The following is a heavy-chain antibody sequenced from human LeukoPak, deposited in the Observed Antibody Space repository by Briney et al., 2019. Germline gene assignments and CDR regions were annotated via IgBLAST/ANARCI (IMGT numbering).Heavy chain of an antibody. D-gene: IGHD2-2*02. CDR3: AKYPPGPHY. V-gene: IGHV3-11*04. Sequence: GGSLRLSCAASGFTFSGYYMSWLRQAPGKGLEWISYITYGGSTIYYADSVKGRFTISRDNSKNSLYLQMNSLRAEDTAVYYCAKYPPGPHYWGQGTLVTVSS. J-gene: IGHJ4*02. CDR2: ITYGGSTI. CDR1: GFTFSGYY.